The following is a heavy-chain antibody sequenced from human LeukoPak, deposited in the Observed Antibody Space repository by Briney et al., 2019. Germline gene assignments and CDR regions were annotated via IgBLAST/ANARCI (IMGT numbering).Heavy chain of an antibody. V-gene: IGHV3-9*01. CDR3: ARGGWNYFPQRGYFDL. Sequence: PGGSLRLSCAASGFTFDDYAMHWVRQAPGKGLEWVSGISWNSGSTSYADSVKGRFTISRDNAKNTLYLQMNSLRAEDTAVYYCARGGWNYFPQRGYFDLWGRGTLVTVSS. J-gene: IGHJ2*01. CDR1: GFTFDDYA. CDR2: ISWNSGST. D-gene: IGHD1-7*01.